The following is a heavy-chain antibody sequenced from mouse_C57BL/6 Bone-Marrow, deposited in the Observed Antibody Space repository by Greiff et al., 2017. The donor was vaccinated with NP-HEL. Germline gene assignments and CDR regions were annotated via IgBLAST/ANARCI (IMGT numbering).Heavy chain of an antibody. Sequence: VQLKESGGGLVKPGGSLKLSCAASGFTFSSYAMSWVRQTPEKRLEWVATISDGGSYTYYPDNVKGRFTISRDNAKNNLYLQMSHLKSEDTAMYYCARTTDYYGSFDYWGQGTTLTVSS. CDR1: GFTFSSYA. D-gene: IGHD1-1*01. J-gene: IGHJ2*01. CDR3: ARTTDYYGSFDY. CDR2: ISDGGSYT. V-gene: IGHV5-4*01.